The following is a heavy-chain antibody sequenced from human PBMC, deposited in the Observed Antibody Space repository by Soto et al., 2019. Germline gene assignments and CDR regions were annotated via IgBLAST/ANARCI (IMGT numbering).Heavy chain of an antibody. Sequence: GASVKVSCKASGYTFTDSHIHWVRQAPGQGLEWMGWINPDTGDRNYAQRFQGRLTLTRDTSITTAYMALTRLTSDDTAVYFCARDYDLVCDSWGQGTLVTVSS. V-gene: IGHV1-2*02. J-gene: IGHJ4*02. CDR3: ARDYDLVCDS. D-gene: IGHD3-3*01. CDR2: INPDTGDR. CDR1: GYTFTDSH.